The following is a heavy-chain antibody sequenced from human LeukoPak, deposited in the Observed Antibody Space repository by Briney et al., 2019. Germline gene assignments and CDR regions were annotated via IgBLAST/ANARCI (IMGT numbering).Heavy chain of an antibody. V-gene: IGHV3-30*03. CDR1: GFTFSSYG. Sequence: KPGGSLRLSCTASGFTFSSYGMHWVRQAPGKGLEWVTVISYDGSNKYYADSVKGRFTISRDNSKNTLYLQMNTLRAEDTAVYYCATSGWLAYWGQGTLVTVSS. D-gene: IGHD6-19*01. CDR2: ISYDGSNK. J-gene: IGHJ4*02. CDR3: ATSGWLAY.